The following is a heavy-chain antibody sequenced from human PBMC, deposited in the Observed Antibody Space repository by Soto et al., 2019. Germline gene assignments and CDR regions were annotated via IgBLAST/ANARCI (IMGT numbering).Heavy chain of an antibody. D-gene: IGHD1-26*01. CDR3: ARPLSGSYYSIDY. CDR1: GGSISSYY. Sequence: SETLSLTCTVSGGSISSYYWSWIRQPPGKGLEWIGYIYDSGSTNYNPSLKSRVTISVDTSKNTLYLQMDNLRAEDTAVYYCARPLSGSYYSIDYWGQGTLVTVSS. J-gene: IGHJ4*02. V-gene: IGHV4-59*12. CDR2: IYDSGST.